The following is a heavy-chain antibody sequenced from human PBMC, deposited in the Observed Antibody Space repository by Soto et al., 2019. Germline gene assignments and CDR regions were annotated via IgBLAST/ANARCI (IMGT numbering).Heavy chain of an antibody. J-gene: IGHJ6*02. CDR3: ARDRRGATPDYYYYYGMDV. CDR1: GGSISSYY. CDR2: IYYSGST. Sequence: SETLSLPGTVSGGSISSYYWSWIRQPPGNGLEWIGYIYYSGSTNYNPSLKSRVTISVDTSKNQFSLKLSSVTAADTAVYYCARDRRGATPDYYYYYGMDVWGQGTTVTGSS. V-gene: IGHV4-59*01. D-gene: IGHD1-26*01.